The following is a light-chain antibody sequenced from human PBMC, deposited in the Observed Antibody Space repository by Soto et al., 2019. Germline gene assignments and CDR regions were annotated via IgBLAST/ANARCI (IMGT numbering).Light chain of an antibody. Sequence: EIVLTQSPGTLSLSPGERATLSCRASQSVSSSYLAWYHQKPGQAPRLLIYGASSRATGIPDRFSGSGSGTDFPLTISRLEPEDFALYYCQQYGSSPAFGGGTKVEIK. J-gene: IGKJ4*01. CDR2: GAS. CDR3: QQYGSSPA. CDR1: QSVSSSY. V-gene: IGKV3-20*01.